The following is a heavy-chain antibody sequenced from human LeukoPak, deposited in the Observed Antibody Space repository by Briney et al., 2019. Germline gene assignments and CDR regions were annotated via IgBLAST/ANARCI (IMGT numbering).Heavy chain of an antibody. D-gene: IGHD2-15*01. Sequence: PSETLSLTCTVSGGSISSSSYYWGWIRQPPGKGLEWIGYIYHSGSTYYNPSLKSRVTISVDRSKNQFSLKLSSVTAADTAVYYCARDRYCSGGSCYSWFDPWGQGTLVTVSS. CDR1: GGSISSSSYY. CDR2: IYHSGST. J-gene: IGHJ5*02. CDR3: ARDRYCSGGSCYSWFDP. V-gene: IGHV4-39*07.